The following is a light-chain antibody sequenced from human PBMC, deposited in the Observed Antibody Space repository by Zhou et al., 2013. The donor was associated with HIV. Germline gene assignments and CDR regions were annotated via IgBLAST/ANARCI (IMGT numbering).Light chain of an antibody. J-gene: IGKJ2*01. CDR3: LQHNAYPYT. CDR1: QTINNW. Sequence: DIQMTQSSSTLSASVGDRVTITCRASQTINNWLAWYQQKPGRGPKLLIYDASTVETDVPSRFSGSASGTEFTLTISSLQPEDFATYYCLQHNAYPYTFGQGTKLEIK. V-gene: IGKV1-5*03. CDR2: DAS.